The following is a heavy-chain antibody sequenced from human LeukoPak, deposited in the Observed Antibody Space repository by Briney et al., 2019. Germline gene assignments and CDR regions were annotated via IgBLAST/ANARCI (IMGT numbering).Heavy chain of an antibody. V-gene: IGHV3-30*02. Sequence: GGSLRLSCAASGCTFRSYGRHWVRQAPGKGLEWVAVIRYDGSNKYYADSVKGRFTISRDNFTHTLWLQMTRLRAEDKAVYYCDKDPDDSSGYYLDYWGQGTLVTVSS. CDR1: GCTFRSYG. J-gene: IGHJ4*02. CDR2: IRYDGSNK. D-gene: IGHD3-22*01. CDR3: DKDPDDSSGYYLDY.